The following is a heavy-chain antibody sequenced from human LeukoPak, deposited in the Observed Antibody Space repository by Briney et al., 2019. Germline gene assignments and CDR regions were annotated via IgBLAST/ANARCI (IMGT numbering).Heavy chain of an antibody. CDR3: ARGERSGSYYFFDY. CDR2: IWYDGSNK. J-gene: IGHJ4*02. Sequence: GGSLRLSCAASGVTFSSYGMHWVGQAPGKGLEWVAVIWYDGSNKYYADSVKGRFTISRDNSKNTLYLQMNSLRAEDTAVYYCARGERSGSYYFFDYWGQGTLVTVSS. V-gene: IGHV3-33*01. D-gene: IGHD3-10*01. CDR1: GVTFSSYG.